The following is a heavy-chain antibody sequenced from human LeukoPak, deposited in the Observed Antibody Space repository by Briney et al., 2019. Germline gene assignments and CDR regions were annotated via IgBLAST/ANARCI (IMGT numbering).Heavy chain of an antibody. Sequence: GGSLQISCKGSEYNFIDYWIAWVRQVSGEGLEGMGIIYPGDYDTRYSPYFQGQVTISADKSSSTCYLEWSSRKASDTAMYFCARHYGRHCSSNPCPFDFWGQGTLVTVSS. CDR2: IYPGDYDT. V-gene: IGHV5-51*01. CDR1: EYNFIDYW. CDR3: ARHYGRHCSSNPCPFDF. J-gene: IGHJ4*02. D-gene: IGHD2-15*01.